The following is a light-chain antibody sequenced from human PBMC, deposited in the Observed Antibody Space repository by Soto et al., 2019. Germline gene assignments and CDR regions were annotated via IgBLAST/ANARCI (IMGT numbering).Light chain of an antibody. J-gene: IGKJ4*01. CDR3: QQSYNSPPLT. Sequence: DILLTQSPSSLSASVGDRVTITCRASQNIDMYLSWYQQKPGRAPKLLIYAASTLQSGVPSRFSGSGSGTHFSLTISGLQPEDFATHFCQQSYNSPPLTFGAGTKVEI. CDR1: QNIDMY. V-gene: IGKV1-39*01. CDR2: AAS.